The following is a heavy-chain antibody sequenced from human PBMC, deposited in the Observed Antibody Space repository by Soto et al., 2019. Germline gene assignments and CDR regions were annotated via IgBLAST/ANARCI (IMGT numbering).Heavy chain of an antibody. CDR2: TYYRSKWYN. V-gene: IGHV6-1*01. J-gene: IGHJ3*02. CDR1: GDSVSSNSAA. Sequence: KQSQTLSLTCAISGDSVSSNSAAWNWIRQSPSRGLEWLGRTYYRSKWYNDYAVSVKSRITINPDTSKNQFSLQLNSVTPEDTAVYYCARVELWGRMAPHNAFDIWGQGTMVTVSS. D-gene: IGHD5-18*01. CDR3: ARVELWGRMAPHNAFDI.